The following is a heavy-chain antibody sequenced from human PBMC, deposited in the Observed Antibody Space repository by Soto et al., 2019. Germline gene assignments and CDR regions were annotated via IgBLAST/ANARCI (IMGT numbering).Heavy chain of an antibody. D-gene: IGHD3-9*01. J-gene: IGHJ6*02. CDR1: GGTFSRHA. CDR2: IIPVFGTA. V-gene: IGHV1-69*13. Sequence: SVKVSCKTSGGTFSRHAISWVRQAPGQGVEWMGGIIPVFGTANYAQKFQGRVTITADESTSTAHMELSNLRSEDTAVYYCARDGIINIWPYYFGMDAWGQGTTVTVSS. CDR3: ARDGIINIWPYYFGMDA.